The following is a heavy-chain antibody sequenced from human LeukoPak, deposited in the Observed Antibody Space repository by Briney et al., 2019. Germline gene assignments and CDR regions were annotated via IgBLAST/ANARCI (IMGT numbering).Heavy chain of an antibody. CDR3: VRRDIYTTSSWGAFDI. D-gene: IGHD6-6*01. Sequence: GGSLRLSCAASGFTFSRYVMNWVRQVPGRRPDWVSSISATGGEIFYADSVKGRFTISRNNSNNMVYLQMDSLRTDDTALYYCVRRDIYTTSSWGAFDIWGQGTLVTVSS. V-gene: IGHV3-23*01. CDR2: ISATGGEI. J-gene: IGHJ3*02. CDR1: GFTFSRYV.